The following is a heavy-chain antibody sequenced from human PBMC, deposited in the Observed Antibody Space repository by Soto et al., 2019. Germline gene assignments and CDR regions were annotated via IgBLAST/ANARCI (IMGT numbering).Heavy chain of an antibody. CDR2: IYYSGST. V-gene: IGHV4-31*01. Sequence: SETLSLTCTVSGGSISSGGYYWSWIRQHPGKGLEGNGYIYYSGSTYYNPSLKSLVTVSVDTSKNQFSLKLSSVTAADTAVYYCARGYYGSSGDYPQNYYYYGMDVWGQGTTVTVSS. CDR3: ARGYYGSSGDYPQNYYYYGMDV. CDR1: GGSISSGGYY. D-gene: IGHD3-22*01. J-gene: IGHJ6*02.